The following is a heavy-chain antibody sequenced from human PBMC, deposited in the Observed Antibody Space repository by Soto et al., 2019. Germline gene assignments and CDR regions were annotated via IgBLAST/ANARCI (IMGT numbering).Heavy chain of an antibody. CDR2: IKEDGSDK. V-gene: IGHV3-7*01. D-gene: IGHD3-3*01. CDR1: GFTFNTYW. CDR3: ARLTRGRSVDY. J-gene: IGHJ4*02. Sequence: EGQLVESGGDLVQPGGSLRLSCVASGFTFNTYWMSWVRQAPGKGLEWVANIKEDGSDKYYVDSVKGRFTISRDNAKNLLYLQMNRLGAGDTAMYYCARLTRGRSVDYWGQGTLVTVSS.